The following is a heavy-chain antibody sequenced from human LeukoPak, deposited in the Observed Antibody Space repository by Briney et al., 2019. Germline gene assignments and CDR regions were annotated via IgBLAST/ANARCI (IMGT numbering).Heavy chain of an antibody. J-gene: IGHJ5*02. CDR2: IYYSGST. Sequence: PSETLSLTCTVSGGSISSSSYYWGWIRQPPRKGLEWIGSIYYSGSTYYNPSLKSRVTISVDTSKNQFSLKLSSVTAADTAVYYCARLGLTNWFDPWGQGTLVTVSS. D-gene: IGHD4/OR15-4a*01. V-gene: IGHV4-39*01. CDR1: GGSISSSSYY. CDR3: ARLGLTNWFDP.